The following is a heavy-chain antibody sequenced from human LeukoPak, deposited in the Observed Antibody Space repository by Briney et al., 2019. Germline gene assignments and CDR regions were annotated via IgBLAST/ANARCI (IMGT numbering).Heavy chain of an antibody. CDR2: ISGTGGST. CDR1: GLTFSSYA. CDR3: AKGYQVVWGGEGDY. J-gene: IGHJ4*02. Sequence: GGSLRLSCAASGLTFSSYAMSWVRQAPGKGLEWVSTISGTGGSTYYADSVKGRFAISRDNSKNTLYLQMNSLRAEDTAVYYCAKGYQVVWGGEGDYWGQGTLVTVSS. D-gene: IGHD2-15*01. V-gene: IGHV3-23*01.